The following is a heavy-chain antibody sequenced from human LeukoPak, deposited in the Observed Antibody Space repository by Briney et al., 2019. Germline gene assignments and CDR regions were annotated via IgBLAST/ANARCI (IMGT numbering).Heavy chain of an antibody. CDR1: GFTFSDAW. CDR3: TTDGSTTLSNTFDY. V-gene: IGHV3-15*01. J-gene: IGHJ4*02. CDR2: VKSRNRGETV. D-gene: IGHD1-26*01. Sequence: GGSLRLSCAASGFTFSDAWMNWVRLAPGNGLEWAGRVKSRNRGETVDYAAPVKGRFTISRDDSKPTVYLQMTSLKTEDTAIYYCTTDGSTTLSNTFDYWGQGTLVTVSS.